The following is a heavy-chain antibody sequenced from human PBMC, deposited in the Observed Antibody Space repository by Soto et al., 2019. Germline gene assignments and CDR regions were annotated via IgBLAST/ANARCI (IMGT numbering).Heavy chain of an antibody. CDR2: TSYDGSNK. CDR1: GFTFSRYG. D-gene: IGHD3-10*01. CDR3: AKEDLFHPFDY. V-gene: IGHV3-30*18. J-gene: IGHJ4*02. Sequence: QVQLVESGGGVVQPGRSLRLSCAASGFTFSRYGMHWVRQAPGKGLEWLAFTSYDGSNKFYADSVKGRFTISRDNSENTLYLQMNVLRVEDTAMYYCAKEDLFHPFDYWGQGTLVTVSS.